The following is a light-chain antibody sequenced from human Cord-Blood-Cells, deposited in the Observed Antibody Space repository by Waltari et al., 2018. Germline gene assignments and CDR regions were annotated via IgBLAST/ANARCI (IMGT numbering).Light chain of an antibody. CDR1: PDISNY. J-gene: IGKJ4*01. CDR2: DAS. CDR3: QQYDNLPLT. Sequence: DIQMTQSPSSLSASVGDRVTITCQASPDISNYLNWYHQKPGKAPKLLTYDASNLETGVPSRFSGSGSGIDFTFTISSLQPEDIATYYCQQYDNLPLTFGGGTKVEIK. V-gene: IGKV1-33*01.